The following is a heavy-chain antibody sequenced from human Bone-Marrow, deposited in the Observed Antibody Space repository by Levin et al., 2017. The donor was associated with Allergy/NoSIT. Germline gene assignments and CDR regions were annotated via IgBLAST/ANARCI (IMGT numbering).Heavy chain of an antibody. CDR1: RFTFSSYG. V-gene: IGHV3-30*18. CDR3: AKDLSVRFYDTSGYFSAQGF. J-gene: IGHJ4*02. Sequence: LSLTCAVSRFTFSSYGMHWVRQAPGKGLEWVAYISHDGGERYYADFVKGRFTVSRDNFKNTLFLQMNGLRTDDTAVYYCAKDLSVRFYDTSGYFSAQGFWGQGALVTVSS. CDR2: ISHDGGER. D-gene: IGHD3-22*01.